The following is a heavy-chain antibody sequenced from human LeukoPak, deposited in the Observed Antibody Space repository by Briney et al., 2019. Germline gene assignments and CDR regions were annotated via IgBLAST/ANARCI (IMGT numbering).Heavy chain of an antibody. CDR2: IYYSGST. V-gene: IGHV4-59*01. J-gene: IGHJ4*02. CDR1: GGSISSYY. D-gene: IGHD3-22*01. CDR3: ARAGGYYNDSSGYPAGNFDY. Sequence: KPSETLSLTCTVSGGSISSYYWSWIRQPPGKGLEWIGYIYYSGSTNYNPSLKSRVTISVDTSKNQFSLKLSSVTAADTAVYYCARAGGYYNDSSGYPAGNFDYWGQGTLVTVSS.